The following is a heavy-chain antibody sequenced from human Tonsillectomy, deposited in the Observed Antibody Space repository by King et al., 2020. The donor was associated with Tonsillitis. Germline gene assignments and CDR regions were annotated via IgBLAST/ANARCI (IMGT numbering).Heavy chain of an antibody. Sequence: QLVQSGAEVKKPGASVKVSCKASGYTFTSYSMSWVRQAPGQGLEWMGWISADNSNTNYVQKLQGRVTMTTDTSTSTAYMELRSLRSDDTAVYYCARVAYHYGSGSYYYGAGGFDIWGQGTMVTVSS. J-gene: IGHJ3*02. V-gene: IGHV1-18*04. D-gene: IGHD3-10*01. CDR3: ARVAYHYGSGSYYYGAGGFDI. CDR2: ISADNSNT. CDR1: GYTFTSYS.